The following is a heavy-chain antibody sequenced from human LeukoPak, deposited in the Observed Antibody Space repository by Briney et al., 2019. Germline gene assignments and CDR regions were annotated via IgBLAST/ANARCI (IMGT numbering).Heavy chain of an antibody. CDR3: AYGGWSYKY. J-gene: IGHJ4*02. V-gene: IGHV3-7*01. CDR2: IQQDGSEK. CDR1: GFTFSDYW. D-gene: IGHD6-19*01. Sequence: PGGSLRLSCAASGFTFSDYWMSWVRQAPGKGLERVANIQQDGSEKYYVDSVKGRFTISRDNAKKSLFLQMNSLRGDDTAVYYCAYGGWSYKYWGQGSLVTVSS.